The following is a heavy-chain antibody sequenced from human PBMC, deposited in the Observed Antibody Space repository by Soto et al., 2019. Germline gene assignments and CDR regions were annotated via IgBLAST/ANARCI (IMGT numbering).Heavy chain of an antibody. CDR2: IWYDGSNK. CDR3: ARGRSPPYYYGSGGWYFDL. V-gene: IGHV3-33*01. D-gene: IGHD3-10*01. CDR1: GFTFSSYG. Sequence: QVQLVESGGGVVQPGRSLRLSCAASGFTFSSYGMHWVRQAPGKGLEWVAVIWYDGSNKYYADSVKGRFTISRDNSRNTLYLQMNRLRAEDAGVYYFARGRSPPYYYGSGGWYFDLWGRGTLVTVSS. J-gene: IGHJ2*01.